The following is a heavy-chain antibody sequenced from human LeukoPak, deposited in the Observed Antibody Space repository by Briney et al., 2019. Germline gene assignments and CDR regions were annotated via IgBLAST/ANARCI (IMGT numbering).Heavy chain of an antibody. CDR2: ISTSSSYI. V-gene: IGHV3-21*01. D-gene: IGHD6-19*01. Sequence: PGGSLRLSCAASEFTFSSYSMNWVRQAPGKGLEWVSFISTSSSYIYYADSVKGRFTISRDNAKKSLYLQMNSLRAEDTAVYYCARGASVVAGNDNAFDIWGQGTMVTVSS. CDR1: EFTFSSYS. CDR3: ARGASVVAGNDNAFDI. J-gene: IGHJ3*02.